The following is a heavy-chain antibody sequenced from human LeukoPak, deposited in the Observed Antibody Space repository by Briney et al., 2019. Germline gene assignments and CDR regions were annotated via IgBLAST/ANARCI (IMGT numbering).Heavy chain of an antibody. Sequence: GGSLRLSCAASGFTFSSSDMNWVRQAPGKGLEWVSSISSSSSYIYYADSVKGRFTISRDNAKNSLYLQMNSPRAEDTAVYYCAREIYGSGTYPFDYWGQGTLVTVSS. J-gene: IGHJ4*02. CDR1: GFTFSSSD. CDR3: AREIYGSGTYPFDY. CDR2: ISSSSSYI. D-gene: IGHD3-10*01. V-gene: IGHV3-21*01.